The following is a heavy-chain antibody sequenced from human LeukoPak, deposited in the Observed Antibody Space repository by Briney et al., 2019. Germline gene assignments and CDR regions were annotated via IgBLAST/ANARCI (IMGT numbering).Heavy chain of an antibody. J-gene: IGHJ4*02. CDR3: DIVVAASLGGGRDY. V-gene: IGHV3-23*01. Sequence: GGSLRLSCASSGFTFSSYAMSWVRQARGKGLEWVSAISGSGGSTYYADSVKGRFTISRDNSKNTLYLQMNSLRAEDTAVYYCDIVVAASLGGGRDYWGQGTLVTVSS. CDR1: GFTFSSYA. D-gene: IGHD2-15*01. CDR2: ISGSGGST.